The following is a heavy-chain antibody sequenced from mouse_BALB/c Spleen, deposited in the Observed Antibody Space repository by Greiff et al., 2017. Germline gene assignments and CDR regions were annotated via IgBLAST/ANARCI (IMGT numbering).Heavy chain of an antibody. D-gene: IGHD2-3*01. CDR1: GTPFQAKE. CDR3: ARLGIYDGYYGAMDY. V-gene: IGHV1S56*01. CDR2: INPGDGST. Sequence: VQLVESGPELVKPGALVKISCRPLGTPFQAKEKNGGKQRPGQGLEGIGWINPGDGSTKSNEKFKGKATLTADKSSSTAYMQLSSLTSENSAVYFCARLGIYDGYYGAMDYWGQGTSVTVSS. J-gene: IGHJ4*01.